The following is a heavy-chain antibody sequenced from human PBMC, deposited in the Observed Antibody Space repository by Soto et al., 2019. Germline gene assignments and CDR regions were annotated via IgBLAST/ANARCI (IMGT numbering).Heavy chain of an antibody. CDR3: ARSESSWYGGVYFDY. CDR2: ITDLGRT. J-gene: IGHJ4*02. V-gene: IGHV4-61*01. D-gene: IGHD6-13*01. Sequence: QVQLQESGPGLVKPSETLSLTCTVSGGSVSSGSYYWSWIRQPPGKGLEWIGYITDLGRTNYNPSLKSRVTISVDTSKNQFALKLTSVTAADTAVYYCARSESSWYGGVYFDYWGRGTLVIVSS. CDR1: GGSVSSGSYY.